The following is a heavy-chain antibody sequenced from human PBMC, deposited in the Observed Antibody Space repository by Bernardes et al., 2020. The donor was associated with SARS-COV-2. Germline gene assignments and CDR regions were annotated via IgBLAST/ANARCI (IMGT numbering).Heavy chain of an antibody. CDR3: ARGIGTYYGSGSYDWFDP. CDR1: GFTFSSYW. CDR2: INWNGGST. V-gene: IGHV3-20*01. J-gene: IGHJ5*02. D-gene: IGHD3-10*01. Sequence: GGSLRLSCAASGFTFSSYWMSWVRQAPGKGLEWVSGINWNGGSTGYADSVKGRFTISRDNAKNSLYLQMNSLRAEDTALYHCARGIGTYYGSGSYDWFDPWGQGTLVTVSS.